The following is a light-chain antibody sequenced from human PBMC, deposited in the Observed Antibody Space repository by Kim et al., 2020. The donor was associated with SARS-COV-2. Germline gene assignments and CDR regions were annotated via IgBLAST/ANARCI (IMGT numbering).Light chain of an antibody. CDR1: QSISSW. CDR2: DAS. J-gene: IGKJ1*01. V-gene: IGKV1-5*01. Sequence: GDRVTITCRASQSISSWLAWYQQKPGKAPKLLIYDASSLESGVPSRFSGSGSGTEFTLTISSLQPDDFATYYCQQYNSYSLTFGQGTKVDI. CDR3: QQYNSYSLT.